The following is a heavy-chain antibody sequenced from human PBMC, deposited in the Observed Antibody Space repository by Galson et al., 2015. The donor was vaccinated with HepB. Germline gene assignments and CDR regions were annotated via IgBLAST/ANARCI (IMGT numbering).Heavy chain of an antibody. J-gene: IGHJ6*02. CDR1: GFTFTSSA. CDR3: AADRGSSGWSNYYYYGMDV. V-gene: IGHV1-58*01. D-gene: IGHD6-19*01. CDR2: IVVGSGNT. Sequence: SVKVSCKASGFTFTSSAVQWVRQARGQCLEWIGWIVVGSGNTDYAQKFQERVTITRDMSTSTAYMELSSLRSEDTAVYYCAADRGSSGWSNYYYYGMDVWGQGTTVTVSS.